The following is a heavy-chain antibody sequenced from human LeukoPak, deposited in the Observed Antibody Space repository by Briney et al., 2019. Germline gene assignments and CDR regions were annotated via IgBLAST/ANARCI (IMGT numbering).Heavy chain of an antibody. Sequence: GGSLRLSCAASGFTFSWYSMNWVRQFPGKGLEWVSSISSSSSYIYYADSVKGRFTISRDNSKNTLYLQMNSLRAEDTAVYYCARARSSYGYGDAFDIWGQGTMVTVSS. CDR3: ARARSSYGYGDAFDI. J-gene: IGHJ3*02. CDR1: GFTFSWYS. D-gene: IGHD5-18*01. CDR2: ISSSSSYI. V-gene: IGHV3-21*01.